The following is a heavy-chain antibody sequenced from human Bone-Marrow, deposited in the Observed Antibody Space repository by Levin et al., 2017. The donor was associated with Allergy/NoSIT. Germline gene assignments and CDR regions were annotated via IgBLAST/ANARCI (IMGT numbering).Heavy chain of an antibody. V-gene: IGHV3-30-3*01. CDR1: GFDFGTYG. CDR2: ISHDGNKK. CDR3: ARGPLTSFGVLYYSGMDV. D-gene: IGHD3-3*01. Sequence: GGSLRLSCAASGFDFGTYGMHWVRQAPGKGLEWVTLISHDGNKKYYADSVGGRFTVSRAHSRDTLYLQLNTVRPDDTAVYYCARGPLTSFGVLYYSGMDVWGQGTTVTVSS. J-gene: IGHJ6*02.